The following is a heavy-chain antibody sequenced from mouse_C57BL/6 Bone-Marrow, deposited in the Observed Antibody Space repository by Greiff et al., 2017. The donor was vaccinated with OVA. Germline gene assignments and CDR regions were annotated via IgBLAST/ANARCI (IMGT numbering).Heavy chain of an antibody. V-gene: IGHV7-3*01. CDR2: IRNKANGYTT. D-gene: IGHD1-1*01. CDR3: ARSHYGSSYEGFAY. Sequence: EVNLVESGGGLVQPGGSLSLSCAASGFTFTDYYMSWVRQPPGKALEWLGFIRNKANGYTTEYSASVKGRFTISRDNSQSILYLQMNALRAEDSATYYCARSHYGSSYEGFAYWGQGTLVTVSA. CDR1: GFTFTDYY. J-gene: IGHJ3*01.